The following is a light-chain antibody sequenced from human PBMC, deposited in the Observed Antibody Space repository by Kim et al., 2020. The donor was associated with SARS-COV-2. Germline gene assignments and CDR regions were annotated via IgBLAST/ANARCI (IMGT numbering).Light chain of an antibody. CDR1: KLGDKY. J-gene: IGLJ3*02. CDR3: QAWDSSTWV. CDR2: QDS. Sequence: SVSPGQTASIACSGDKLGDKYACWYQQKPGRSPVLVIYQDSKRPSGIPERFSGANSGNTATLTIGGTQAMDEADYYGQAWDSSTWVFGGGTRLTVL. V-gene: IGLV3-1*01.